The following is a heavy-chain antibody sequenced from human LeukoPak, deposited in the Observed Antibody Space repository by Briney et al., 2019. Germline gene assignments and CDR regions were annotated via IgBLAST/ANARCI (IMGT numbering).Heavy chain of an antibody. CDR1: GYTFTSYG. Sequence: ASVKVSCKASGYTFTSYGITWVRQAPGQGLEWMGWISAYNGNTNYAQKLQGRVTMTTDTSTSTAYMELRSLTSDDTAVYYCARDHLPYYDILTGYRNWGQGTLVTVSS. CDR2: ISAYNGNT. J-gene: IGHJ4*02. V-gene: IGHV1-18*01. CDR3: ARDHLPYYDILTGYRN. D-gene: IGHD3-9*01.